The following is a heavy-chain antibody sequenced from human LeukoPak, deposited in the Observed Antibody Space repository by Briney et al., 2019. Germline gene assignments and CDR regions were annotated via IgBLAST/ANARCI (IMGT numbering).Heavy chain of an antibody. CDR2: IRYDESNK. CDR3: ARQMIEGRHYYSMDV. Sequence: GSLRLSCAASGFTFSSYSMNWVRQAPGKGLEWVAFIRYDESNKYYADSVKGRFTISRDNSKNTVYLQMNSLRGEDTAVYFCARQMIEGRHYYSMDVWGKGTSVTVSS. J-gene: IGHJ6*03. CDR1: GFTFSSYS. D-gene: IGHD3-22*01. V-gene: IGHV3-30*02.